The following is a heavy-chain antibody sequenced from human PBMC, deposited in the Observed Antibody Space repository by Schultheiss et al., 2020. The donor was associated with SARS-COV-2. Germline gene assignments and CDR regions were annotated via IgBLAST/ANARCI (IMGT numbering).Heavy chain of an antibody. CDR2: INHSGST. CDR1: GGSFSGYY. J-gene: IGHJ5*02. V-gene: IGHV4-34*01. D-gene: IGHD1-7*01. Sequence: GSLRLSCAVYGGSFSGYYWSWIRQPPGKGLEWIGEINHSGSTNYNPSLKSRVTISVDTSKNQFSLKLTSVTAADTAVYYCARVSRTSWFDPWGQGTLVTVSS. CDR3: ARVSRTSWFDP.